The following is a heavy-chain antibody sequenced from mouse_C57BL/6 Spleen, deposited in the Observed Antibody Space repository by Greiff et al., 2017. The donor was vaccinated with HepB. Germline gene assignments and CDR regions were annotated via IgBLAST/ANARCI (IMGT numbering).Heavy chain of an antibody. CDR1: GFTFSDYG. J-gene: IGHJ1*03. D-gene: IGHD4-1*01. Sequence: EVLLVESGGGLVKPGGSLKLSCAASGFTFSDYGMHWVRQSPEKGLEWVAYISSGSSTIYYADTVKGRSTSSRDNEKNTLFQQMTSLRSEDTAMYYCARLTGTSRYFDVWGTGPTVTVAS. V-gene: IGHV5-17*01. CDR3: ARLTGTSRYFDV. CDR2: ISSGSSTI.